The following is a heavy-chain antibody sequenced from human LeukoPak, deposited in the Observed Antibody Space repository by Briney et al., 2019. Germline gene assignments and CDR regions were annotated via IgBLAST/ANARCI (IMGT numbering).Heavy chain of an antibody. J-gene: IGHJ4*02. CDR3: ARCCGGWSYYDSSGYYYADY. CDR1: GYTFTSYG. V-gene: IGHV1-18*01. Sequence: ASVKVSCKASGYTFTSYGISWVRQAPGQGLEWMGWISAYNGNTNYAQKLQGRVTMTTDTSTSTAYMELRSLRSDDTAVYYCARCCGGWSYYDSSGYYYADYWGQGTLVTVSS. CDR2: ISAYNGNT. D-gene: IGHD3-22*01.